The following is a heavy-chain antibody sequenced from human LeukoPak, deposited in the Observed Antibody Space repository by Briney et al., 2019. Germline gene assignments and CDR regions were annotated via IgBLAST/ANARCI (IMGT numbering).Heavy chain of an antibody. J-gene: IGHJ4*02. CDR2: IYYSGST. Sequence: SETLSLTCTVSGGSISSSSYYWGWIRQPPGKGLEWIGSIYYSGSTYYNPSLKSRVTISVDTSKNQFSLKLSSVTAADTAVYYCVRHGRLTGDFDYWGQGTLVTVSS. CDR3: VRHGRLTGDFDY. V-gene: IGHV4-39*01. CDR1: GGSISSSSYY. D-gene: IGHD7-27*01.